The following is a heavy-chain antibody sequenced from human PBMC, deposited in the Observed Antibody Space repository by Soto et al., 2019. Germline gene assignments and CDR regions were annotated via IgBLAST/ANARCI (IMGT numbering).Heavy chain of an antibody. D-gene: IGHD3-9*01. CDR3: ARVLEPTYYDILTGYYRGCWFDP. Sequence: QVQLQESGPGLVKPSQTLSLTCTVSGGSISSGGYYWSWIRQHPGKGLEWIGYIYYSGSTYYNPSLKSRVTISVDTSKNQFSLKLSSVTAAYTAVYYCARVLEPTYYDILTGYYRGCWFDPWGQGTLVTVSS. CDR1: GGSISSGGYY. V-gene: IGHV4-31*03. CDR2: IYYSGST. J-gene: IGHJ5*02.